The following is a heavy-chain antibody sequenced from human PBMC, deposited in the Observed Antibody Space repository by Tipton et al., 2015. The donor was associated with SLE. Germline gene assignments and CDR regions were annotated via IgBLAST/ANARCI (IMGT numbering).Heavy chain of an antibody. CDR3: ARDWRDSGWYGGFDS. CDR1: GGSISSGGYY. D-gene: IGHD6-19*01. J-gene: IGHJ4*02. CDR2: IYYSGST. V-gene: IGHV4-31*03. Sequence: TLSLTCTVSGGSISSGGYYWSWIRQHPGKGLEWIGYIYYSGSTYYNPSLKSRVTISMDTSKSQFSLKLNSVTAADTAVYYCARDWRDSGWYGGFDSWAQGTLVTVSS.